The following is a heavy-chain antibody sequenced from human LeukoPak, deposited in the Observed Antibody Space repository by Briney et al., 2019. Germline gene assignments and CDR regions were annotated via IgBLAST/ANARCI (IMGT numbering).Heavy chain of an antibody. CDR3: ARNDGYGNLDY. D-gene: IGHD5-18*01. Sequence: SETLSLTCTVSGGSITSGGYYWSWVRQHPGKGLEWIGYIYYSGTTYYNPSPKSRITMTVDTSKNQVSLKLNSVTAADTAVYYCARNDGYGNLDYWGQGTLVTVSS. V-gene: IGHV4-31*03. CDR2: IYYSGTT. CDR1: GGSITSGGYY. J-gene: IGHJ4*02.